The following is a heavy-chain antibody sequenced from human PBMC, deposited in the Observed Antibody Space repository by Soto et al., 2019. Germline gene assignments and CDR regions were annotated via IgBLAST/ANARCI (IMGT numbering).Heavy chain of an antibody. D-gene: IGHD3-10*01. Sequence: ASVKVSCKASGYTFTNYDIDWVRQATGQGLEWMGWMSPNSGNTGYTQKLQGRVTMTRNTSISTAYMELSSLRSEDTAVYYCASYSMGSGGYYQAVMDVSGQGTTVT. CDR2: MSPNSGNT. CDR3: ASYSMGSGGYYQAVMDV. J-gene: IGHJ6*01. V-gene: IGHV1-8*01. CDR1: GYTFTNYD.